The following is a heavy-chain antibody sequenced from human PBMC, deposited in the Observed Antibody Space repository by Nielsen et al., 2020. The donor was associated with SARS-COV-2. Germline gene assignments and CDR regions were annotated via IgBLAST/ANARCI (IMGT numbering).Heavy chain of an antibody. Sequence: GGSLRLSCESSGFTFSNYDMNWVRQAPGKGLEWVPGISGSAGTTHYADSVKGRFTISRDNSKNMLYLQMNSLRAEDTAVYYCAKDEREGYHYGIDVWGQGTTVTVSS. J-gene: IGHJ6*02. V-gene: IGHV3-23*01. CDR1: GFTFSNYD. D-gene: IGHD1-26*01. CDR2: ISGSAGTT. CDR3: AKDEREGYHYGIDV.